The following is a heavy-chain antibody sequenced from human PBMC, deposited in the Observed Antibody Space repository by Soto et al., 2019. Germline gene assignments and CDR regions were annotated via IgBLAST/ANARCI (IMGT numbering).Heavy chain of an antibody. Sequence: QVHLGQSGSEMKESGPSVKVSCKASGYSFRSPAITWVRQAPGQGVERMGGIIPVFGTPRYAQQFQGRVTISADKSTNTSYLELRSLRSEDTAVYYCARGGALSTSWYWGDGLDSWGQGTQVTVSS. CDR2: IIPVFGTP. CDR3: ARGGALSTSWYWGDGLDS. CDR1: GYSFRSPA. J-gene: IGHJ4*02. V-gene: IGHV1-69*06. D-gene: IGHD6-13*01.